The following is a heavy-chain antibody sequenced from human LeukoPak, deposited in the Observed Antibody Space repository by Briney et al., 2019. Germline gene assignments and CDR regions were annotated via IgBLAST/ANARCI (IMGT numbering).Heavy chain of an antibody. V-gene: IGHV5-10-1*01. CDR1: GYSFTSYW. Sequence: GESLKISCKGSGYSFTSYWISWVRQIPGKGLEWMGRIDPSDSYTNYSPSFQGHVTISADKSISTAYLQWSNLKASDTAMYYCAIAEGYDILTGYPSLFDYWGQGTLVTVSS. J-gene: IGHJ4*02. D-gene: IGHD3-9*01. CDR2: IDPSDSYT. CDR3: AIAEGYDILTGYPSLFDY.